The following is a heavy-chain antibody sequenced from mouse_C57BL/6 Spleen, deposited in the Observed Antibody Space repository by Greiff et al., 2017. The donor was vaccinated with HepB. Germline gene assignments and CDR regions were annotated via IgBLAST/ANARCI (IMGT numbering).Heavy chain of an antibody. CDR2: IDPSDSYT. D-gene: IGHD2-4*01. Sequence: QVQLQQPGAELVMPGASVKLSCKASGYTFTSYWMHWVKQRPGQGLEWIGEIDPSDSYTNYNQKFKGKSTLTVDKSSSTAYMQLSSLTSEDSAVYYCARSGTYDSYFDYWGQGTTLTVSS. CDR3: ARSGTYDSYFDY. J-gene: IGHJ2*01. V-gene: IGHV1-69*01. CDR1: GYTFTSYW.